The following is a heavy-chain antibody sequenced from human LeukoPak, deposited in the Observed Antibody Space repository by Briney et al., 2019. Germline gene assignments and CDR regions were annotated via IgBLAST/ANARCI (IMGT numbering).Heavy chain of an antibody. V-gene: IGHV5-51*01. CDR2: IYPGDSDT. Sequence: GESLKISCKCAGYRCTSYWICLVRQIPGKVLEWMGIIYPGDSDTRYSPSFRVQVTIAAAKSLISPYLRSMSLTASAAAKHYCARLKQGRATAGAYWGQRTLVTVSS. CDR3: ARLKQGRATAGAY. J-gene: IGHJ4*02. D-gene: IGHD6-13*01. CDR1: GYRCTSYW.